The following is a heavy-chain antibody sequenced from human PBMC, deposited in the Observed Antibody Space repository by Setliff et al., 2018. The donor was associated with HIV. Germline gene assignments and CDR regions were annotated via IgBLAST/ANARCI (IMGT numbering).Heavy chain of an antibody. Sequence: ASVKVSCKASGYTFTGYFIHWVRQAPGQGLEWMGWINPNSGGTNYAQKFRGRVTMTRDTSISTAYMELSRLRSDDTAVYYCAREEDYYDSSGYIDYWGQGTLVTSPQ. CDR2: INPNSGGT. CDR3: AREEDYYDSSGYIDY. D-gene: IGHD3-22*01. V-gene: IGHV1-2*02. J-gene: IGHJ4*02. CDR1: GYTFTGYF.